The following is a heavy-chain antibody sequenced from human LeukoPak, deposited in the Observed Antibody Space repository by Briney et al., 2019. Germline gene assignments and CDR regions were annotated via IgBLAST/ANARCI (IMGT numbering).Heavy chain of an antibody. D-gene: IGHD6-25*01. CDR2: ISTSSSYI. Sequence: PGGSLRLSCAASGFTFSSYNMNWVRQAPGKGLEWVSSISTSSSYIYYADSVKGRFTISRDNAKNSLYLQMNSLRAEDTAVYYCAKASGKPQDYWGQGTLVTVSS. J-gene: IGHJ4*02. CDR1: GFTFSSYN. V-gene: IGHV3-21*04. CDR3: AKASGKPQDY.